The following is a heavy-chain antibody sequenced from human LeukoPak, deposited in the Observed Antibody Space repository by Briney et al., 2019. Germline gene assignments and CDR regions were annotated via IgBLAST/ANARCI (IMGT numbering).Heavy chain of an antibody. Sequence: GGSLRLSCAASGFTFRSYGMHWVRQAPGKGLEWVAVISTDGSNKYYADSVKGRFTISRDNSKNTLYLQMNSLRAEDTAIYYCASNRGATGYYWVDYWGQGTLVTVSS. J-gene: IGHJ4*02. CDR1: GFTFRSYG. V-gene: IGHV3-30*03. CDR3: ASNRGATGYYWVDY. D-gene: IGHD3-22*01. CDR2: ISTDGSNK.